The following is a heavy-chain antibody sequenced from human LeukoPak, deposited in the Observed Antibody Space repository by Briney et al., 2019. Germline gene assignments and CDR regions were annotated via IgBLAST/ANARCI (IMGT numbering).Heavy chain of an antibody. CDR2: INPNTGGT. V-gene: IGHV1-2*02. J-gene: IGHJ4*02. CDR1: GYTFADYY. D-gene: IGHD2-2*01. CDR3: ARRPIVGVPAPIDY. Sequence: GASVTVSCKASGYTFADYYIHWVRQAPGQGLEWMGLINPNTGGTNYAQKFQGRVTMTRDTSITTAYMELSRLRSDDTAVYYCARRPIVGVPAPIDYWGQGNLVTVSS.